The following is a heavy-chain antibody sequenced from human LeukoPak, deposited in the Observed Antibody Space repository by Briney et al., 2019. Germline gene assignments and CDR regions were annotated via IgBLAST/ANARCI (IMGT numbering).Heavy chain of an antibody. J-gene: IGHJ5*02. V-gene: IGHV4-39*01. Sequence: SETLSLTCTVSGGSISGSSYYWGWIRQPPGKGLGWIGSIYYSGSTYYNPSLKSRVTISVDTSKNQFSLRLSSVTAADTAVYYCARLPKDIVVVPAATWGQGTLVTVSS. CDR2: IYYSGST. CDR1: GGSISGSSYY. CDR3: ARLPKDIVVVPAAT. D-gene: IGHD2-2*01.